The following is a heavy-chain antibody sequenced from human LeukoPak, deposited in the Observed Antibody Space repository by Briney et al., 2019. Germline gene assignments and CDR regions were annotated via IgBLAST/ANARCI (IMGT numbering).Heavy chain of an antibody. CDR2: IYPGDSDT. CDR1: GYNFTSDW. Sequence: GEFLKISCKGSGYNFTSDWIGWVRQMPGRGLEWMGLIYPGDSDTRYSPSFQGQVTISVDKPVTTAYLQWSSLRASDTAIYFCARLGDLYGDYTINDYWGQGTLVSVSS. CDR3: ARLGDLYGDYTINDY. V-gene: IGHV5-51*01. D-gene: IGHD4-17*01. J-gene: IGHJ4*02.